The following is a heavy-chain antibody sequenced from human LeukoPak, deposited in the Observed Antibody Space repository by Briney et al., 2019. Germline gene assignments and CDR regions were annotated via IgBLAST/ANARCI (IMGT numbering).Heavy chain of an antibody. J-gene: IGHJ5*02. CDR1: GFTFSSYA. V-gene: IGHV3-23*01. CDR2: ISGSGGST. D-gene: IGHD4-23*01. CDR3: AKDYGGNSLGWFDP. Sequence: GSLRLSCAASGFTFSSYAMSWVRQAPGKGLEWVSAISGSGGSTYYADSLKGRFTISRDNSKNTLYLQMNSLRAEDTAVYYCAKDYGGNSLGWFDPWGQGTLVTVSS.